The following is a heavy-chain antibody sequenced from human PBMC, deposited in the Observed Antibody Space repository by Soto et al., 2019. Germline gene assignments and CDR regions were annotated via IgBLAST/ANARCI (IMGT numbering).Heavy chain of an antibody. CDR3: ARDETLYRSTGYGMDV. D-gene: IGHD6-13*01. CDR2: INSDGSST. J-gene: IGHJ6*02. Sequence: GGSLRLSCAASGFTFSSYWMHWVRQAPWKGLGWVSRINSDGSSTSYADSVKGRFTMSRDNAKKTLYLQMNSLRADDTAVYYCARDETLYRSTGYGMDVWGQGTPVTVSS. V-gene: IGHV3-74*01. CDR1: GFTFSSYW.